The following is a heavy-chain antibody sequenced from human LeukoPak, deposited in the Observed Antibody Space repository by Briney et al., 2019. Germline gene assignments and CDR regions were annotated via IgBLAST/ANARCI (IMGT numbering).Heavy chain of an antibody. CDR3: ARDPYYHDSSGYSAVHFYYFDY. Sequence: SETLSLTCTVSGGSISSSSYYWGWIRQPPGKGLEWIGSIYYSGSTYYNPSLKSRVTISVDTSKNQFSLKLSSVTAADTAVYYCARDPYYHDSSGYSAVHFYYFDYWGQGTLVTVSS. J-gene: IGHJ4*02. D-gene: IGHD3-22*01. V-gene: IGHV4-39*07. CDR2: IYYSGST. CDR1: GGSISSSSYY.